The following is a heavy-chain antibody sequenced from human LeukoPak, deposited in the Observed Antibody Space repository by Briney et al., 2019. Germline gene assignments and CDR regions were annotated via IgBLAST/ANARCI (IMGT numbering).Heavy chain of an antibody. Sequence: GGSLRLSCTASGFTFGDYAMSWVRQAPGKGLEWVGFIRSKAYGGTTEYAASVNGRFTISRDDSKSIADLQMNSLKTEDTAVYYCTRERYGSAYYGYWGQGILVTVSS. CDR3: TRERYGSAYYGY. CDR1: GFTFGDYA. J-gene: IGHJ4*02. V-gene: IGHV3-49*04. CDR2: IRSKAYGGTT. D-gene: IGHD3-22*01.